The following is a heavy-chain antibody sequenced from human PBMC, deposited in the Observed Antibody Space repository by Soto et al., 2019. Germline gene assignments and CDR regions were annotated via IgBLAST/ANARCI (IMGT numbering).Heavy chain of an antibody. CDR2: ISSGGGST. D-gene: IGHD3-22*01. V-gene: IGHV3-23*01. CDR1: GFTFSSYA. CDR3: ARGSYDSSPDY. Sequence: GGPLRLSCAASGFTFSSYAMSWVRQAPGKGLEWVSRISSGGGSTYYADSVKGRFTISRDNAKNTLYLQMNSLRAEDTAVYYCARGSYDSSPDYWGQGTLVTVSS. J-gene: IGHJ4*02.